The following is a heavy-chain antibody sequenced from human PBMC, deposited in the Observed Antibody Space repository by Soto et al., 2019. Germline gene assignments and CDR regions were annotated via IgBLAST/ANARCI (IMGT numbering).Heavy chain of an antibody. CDR3: ARVSGVVRGVIAHNWFDP. CDR2: IYTSGST. Sequence: SETLSLTCTVSGGSISSYYWSWIRQPAGKGLEWIGRIYTSGSTNYNPSLKSRVTMSVDTSKNQFSLKLSSVTAADTAVYYCARVSGVVRGVIAHNWFDPWGQGTLVTVSS. J-gene: IGHJ5*02. D-gene: IGHD3-10*01. V-gene: IGHV4-4*07. CDR1: GGSISSYY.